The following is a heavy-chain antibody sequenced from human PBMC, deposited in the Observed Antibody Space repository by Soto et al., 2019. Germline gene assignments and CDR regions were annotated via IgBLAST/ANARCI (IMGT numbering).Heavy chain of an antibody. D-gene: IGHD6-6*01. V-gene: IGHV4-30-4*01. CDR2: IYYSGST. CDR3: ARGIVSSIAARLDY. CDR1: VGSIRSGVYY. J-gene: IGHJ4*02. Sequence: QVQLQESGPGLVKPSQTLSLPCTVSVGSIRSGVYYWSWIRQPPGKGLEWIGYIYYSGSTYYNPSLKSRCTISVDTAKNQFSLKLSSVTAADTAVYYCARGIVSSIAARLDYWGQGTLVTVSS.